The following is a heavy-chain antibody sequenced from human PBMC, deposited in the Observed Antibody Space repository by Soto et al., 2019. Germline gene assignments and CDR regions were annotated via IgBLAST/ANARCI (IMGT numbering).Heavy chain of an antibody. Sequence: QLQLQESGSGLVKPSQTLSLTCAVSGGSISSGGYSWSWIRQPPGKGLEWIGYIYHSGSTYYNPSRKSLVNISVDRPKNQFSLKLSSVTAADTAVYYCARGSVGGFGEPFDYWGQGTLVTVSS. V-gene: IGHV4-30-2*01. CDR2: IYHSGST. CDR1: GGSISSGGYS. CDR3: ARGSVGGFGEPFDY. D-gene: IGHD3-10*01. J-gene: IGHJ4*02.